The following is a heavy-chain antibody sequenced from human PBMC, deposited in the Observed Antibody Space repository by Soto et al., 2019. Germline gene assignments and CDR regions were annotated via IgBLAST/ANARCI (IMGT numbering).Heavy chain of an antibody. CDR1: GYTFTSYA. D-gene: IGHD3-3*01. J-gene: IGHJ6*02. CDR3: ARPSTIFGFYYYYGMDV. CDR2: INAGNGNT. Sequence: ASVKVSCKASGYTFTSYAMHWVRQAPGQRLEWMGWINAGNGNTKYSQKFQGRVTITRDTSASTAYMELSSLRSEDTAVYYCARPSTIFGFYYYYGMDVWGQGTTVTVSS. V-gene: IGHV1-3*01.